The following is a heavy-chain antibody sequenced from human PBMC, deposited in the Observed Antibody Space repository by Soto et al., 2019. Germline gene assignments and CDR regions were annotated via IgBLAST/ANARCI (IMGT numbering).Heavy chain of an antibody. V-gene: IGHV3-53*01. Sequence: GGSLRLSCAASWLPGSTNYISWVRQAPGKGLEWVSVIYNDGKTYYADSVKGRFTISRDASKNTLHLQMDSLRDEDTAVYYCVRPLPSGQNYGMDVWGQGTTVTVSS. J-gene: IGHJ6*02. CDR3: VRPLPSGQNYGMDV. D-gene: IGHD3-10*01. CDR2: IYNDGKT. CDR1: WLPGSTNY.